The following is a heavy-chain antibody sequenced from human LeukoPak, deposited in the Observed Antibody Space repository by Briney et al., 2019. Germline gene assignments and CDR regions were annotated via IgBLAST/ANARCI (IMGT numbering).Heavy chain of an antibody. V-gene: IGHV3-74*03. D-gene: IGHD4/OR15-4a*01. Sequence: PGGSLRLSCAASGFTFSSYEMNWVRQAPGKGLVWVSRINSDGSSITYADSVKGRFTISRDNSKNTLYLQMNSLRAEDTAVYYCAKDPEVSAFDYWGQGTLVTVSS. CDR3: AKDPEVSAFDY. CDR2: INSDGSSI. J-gene: IGHJ4*02. CDR1: GFTFSSYE.